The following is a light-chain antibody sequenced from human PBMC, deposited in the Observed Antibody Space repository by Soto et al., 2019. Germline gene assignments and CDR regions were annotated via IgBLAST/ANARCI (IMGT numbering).Light chain of an antibody. Sequence: EIVLTQSPATLSLSTGERAPLSCRASQSVSSSYFAWYQQKPGQAPRLLIYGASSRATGIPDRFSASGSGSDFTLTINSLQSEDSAVYYCQQHNQWPITFGQGTKVDI. J-gene: IGKJ1*01. V-gene: IGKV3D-20*02. CDR1: QSVSSSY. CDR2: GAS. CDR3: QQHNQWPIT.